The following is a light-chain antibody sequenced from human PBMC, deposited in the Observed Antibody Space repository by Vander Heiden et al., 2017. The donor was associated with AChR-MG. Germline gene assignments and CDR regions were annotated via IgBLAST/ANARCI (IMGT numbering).Light chain of an antibody. V-gene: IGLV2-14*01. CDR1: SRDVGSYNY. J-gene: IGLJ1*01. CDR3: SSYTSSAPNYV. Sequence: SALTQPAPVSGAPGQSITLSSTGTSRDVGSYNYVSWYHQLPHKAHKVMIYDVSKRPSGVSNRFSGSKSGNTAALTISGRQAEDEADYYCSSYTSSAPNYVFGTGTKVTVL. CDR2: DVS.